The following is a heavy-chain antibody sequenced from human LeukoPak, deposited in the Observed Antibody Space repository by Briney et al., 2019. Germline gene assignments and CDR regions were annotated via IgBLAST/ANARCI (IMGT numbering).Heavy chain of an antibody. D-gene: IGHD3-22*01. CDR1: GGSISSSSYY. CDR2: IYYSGST. CDR3: AREYYYDSSGSNYFDY. Sequence: TSETLSLTCTVSGGSISSSSYYWGWIRQPPGKGLEWIGSIYYSGSTYYNPSLKSRVTISVDTSKNQFSLKLSSVTAADTAVYYCAREYYYDSSGSNYFDYWGQGTLVTVSS. J-gene: IGHJ4*02. V-gene: IGHV4-39*07.